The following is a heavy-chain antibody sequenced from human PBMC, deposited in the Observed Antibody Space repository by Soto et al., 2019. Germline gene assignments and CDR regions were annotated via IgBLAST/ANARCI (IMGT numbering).Heavy chain of an antibody. D-gene: IGHD7-27*01. CDR2: ISGSGGST. V-gene: IGHV3-23*01. CDR3: AKEVSLGSTVDLGY. CDR1: GCAVSIVA. Sequence: GGSLRLSGAAAGCAVSIVAMSWVRQSPGKGLEWVSTISGSGGSTYYADAVKGRFTISRDNSMGTLYLQMKSLRVEDTAIYYCAKEVSLGSTVDLGYWGQGALVTVSS. J-gene: IGHJ4*02.